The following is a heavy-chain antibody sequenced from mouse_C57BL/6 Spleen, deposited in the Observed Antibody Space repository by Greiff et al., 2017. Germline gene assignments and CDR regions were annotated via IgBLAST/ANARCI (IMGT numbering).Heavy chain of an antibody. CDR2: ISSGSSTI. Sequence: EVKLMESGGGLVKPGGSLKLSCAASGFTFSDYGMHWVRQAPEKGLEWVAYISSGSSTIYYADTVKGRFTISSDNAKNTLFLQMTSLRSEDTAMYYCARRAGTGPLDYWGQGTTLTVSS. J-gene: IGHJ2*01. V-gene: IGHV5-17*01. D-gene: IGHD4-1*01. CDR3: ARRAGTGPLDY. CDR1: GFTFSDYG.